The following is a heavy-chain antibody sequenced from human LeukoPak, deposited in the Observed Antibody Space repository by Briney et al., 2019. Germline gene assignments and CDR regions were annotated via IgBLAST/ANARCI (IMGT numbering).Heavy chain of an antibody. CDR1: GGSISSGSYY. CDR2: VYTSGST. D-gene: IGHD4-17*01. J-gene: IGHJ5*02. Sequence: PSETLSLTCTVSGGSISSGSYYWSWIRQPAGKGLEWIGRVYTSGSTNYNPSLKSRVTISVDTSKNQFSLKLSSVTAADTAVYYCARDSPVTTPSWFDPWGQGTLVTVSS. V-gene: IGHV4-61*02. CDR3: ARDSPVTTPSWFDP.